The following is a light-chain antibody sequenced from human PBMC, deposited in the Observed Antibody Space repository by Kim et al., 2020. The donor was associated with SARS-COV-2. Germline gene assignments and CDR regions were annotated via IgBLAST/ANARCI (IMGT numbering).Light chain of an antibody. CDR2: EGS. CDR3: CSYAGSSTWV. Sequence: QSITISSTGTSSDVGSYNLVAWYQQHPGKAPKRMIYEGSKRTTGVSNRFSGSKSGNTASLTISGLQAEDEANYYCCSYAGSSTWVFGGGTQLTV. J-gene: IGLJ3*02. CDR1: SSDVGSYNL. V-gene: IGLV2-23*01.